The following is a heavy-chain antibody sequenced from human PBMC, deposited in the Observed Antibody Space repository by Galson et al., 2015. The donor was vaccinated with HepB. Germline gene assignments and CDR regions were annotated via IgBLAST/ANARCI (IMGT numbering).Heavy chain of an antibody. Sequence: LSLTCAFYGDSFSGYYWNWIRQSPGKGLEWIGEINHSGSTNYNPSLKSRVTISIDTSKNQFSLKLSSVTAADTAVYYCARGGYYDSSSYWPRLQLRDGYPHWGQGTRVTVSS. J-gene: IGHJ3*01. CDR2: INHSGST. CDR3: ARGGYYDSSSYWPRLQLRDGYPH. V-gene: IGHV4-34*01. CDR1: GDSFSGYY. D-gene: IGHD3-22*01.